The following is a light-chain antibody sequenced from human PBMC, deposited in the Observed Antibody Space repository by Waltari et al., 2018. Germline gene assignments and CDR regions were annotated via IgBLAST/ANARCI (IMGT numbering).Light chain of an antibody. V-gene: IGKV1-13*02. Sequence: ATQLTQSPSSLAASVGDRVTISCRTSQVILGYLAWYQQRPGQTPKLLIYDASNRATGVPARFSGSGSGMDFNITISNLQPEEFATYYCQQLKSYPITFGGGTKVEIK. CDR3: QQLKSYPIT. J-gene: IGKJ4*01. CDR2: DAS. CDR1: QVILGY.